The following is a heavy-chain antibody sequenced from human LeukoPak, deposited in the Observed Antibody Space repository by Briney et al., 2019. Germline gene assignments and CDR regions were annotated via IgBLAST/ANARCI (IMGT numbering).Heavy chain of an antibody. D-gene: IGHD2-2*02. CDR2: IYYSGST. V-gene: IGHV4-31*03. Sequence: SETLSLTCTVSGGSISSGGYYWSWIRQHPGKGLEWIGYIYYSGSTYYNPSLKSRVTISVDTSKNQFSLKLSPVTAADTAVYYCARSGAAAIRGPFDYWGQGTLVTVSS. CDR3: ARSGAAAIRGPFDY. CDR1: GGSISSGGYY. J-gene: IGHJ4*02.